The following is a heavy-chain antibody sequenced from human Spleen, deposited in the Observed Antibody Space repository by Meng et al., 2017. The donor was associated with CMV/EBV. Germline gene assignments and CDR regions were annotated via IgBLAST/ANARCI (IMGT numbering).Heavy chain of an antibody. J-gene: IGHJ6*02. Sequence: SETLSLTCTVSGGSISNYYWTWIRQPPGKGLEWIGYIYYTGSTNYNPSLKSRVTISVDTSKNQFSLKVTSVTAADTAVYYCARAGYCSSTSCYPWGMDVWGQGTTVTVSS. CDR1: GGSISNYY. V-gene: IGHV4-59*01. CDR2: IYYTGST. D-gene: IGHD2-2*01. CDR3: ARAGYCSSTSCYPWGMDV.